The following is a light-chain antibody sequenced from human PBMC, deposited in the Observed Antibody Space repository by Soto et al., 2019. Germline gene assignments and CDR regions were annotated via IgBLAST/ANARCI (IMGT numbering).Light chain of an antibody. V-gene: IGKV1-5*01. CDR2: GDS. J-gene: IGKJ1*01. CDR3: QHYNSYSEA. Sequence: MTQSPSTLAASVGDRVTITCRSSEHIKNWLAWYQQIPGKALNVLIYGDSRLEIEVTSRFSGSGFGTDFNLTISGLQPDDFATYYCQHYNSYSEAFGQGTRLDI. CDR1: EHIKNW.